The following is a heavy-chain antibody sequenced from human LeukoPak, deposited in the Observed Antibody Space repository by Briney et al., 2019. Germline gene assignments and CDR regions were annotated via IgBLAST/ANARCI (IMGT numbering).Heavy chain of an antibody. CDR2: ISSSSSYI. CDR3: ARGHIVVVPAAILDWFDH. V-gene: IGHV3-21*01. CDR1: GFTFSSYS. D-gene: IGHD2-2*02. J-gene: IGHJ5*02. Sequence: GGSLRLSCAASGFTFSSYSMNWVRQAPGKGLEWVSSISSSSSYIYYADSVKGRFTISRDNAKSSLYLQMNSLRAEDTAVYYCARGHIVVVPAAILDWFDHWGQGTLVTVSS.